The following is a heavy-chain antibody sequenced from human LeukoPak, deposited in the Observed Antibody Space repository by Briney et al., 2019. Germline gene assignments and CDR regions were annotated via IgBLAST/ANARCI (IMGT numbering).Heavy chain of an antibody. V-gene: IGHV3-23*01. CDR3: VKMDDSDYDPGFYYMDV. D-gene: IGHD5-12*01. Sequence: GGSLRLSCAASGFTFSSYAMSWVRQAPGKGLEWVSAISGSGGSTYYADSVKGRFTTSRDNSKNTLYVQMNSLRAEDTAVYYCVKMDDSDYDPGFYYMDVWGKGTTVTVSS. CDR2: ISGSGGST. J-gene: IGHJ6*03. CDR1: GFTFSSYA.